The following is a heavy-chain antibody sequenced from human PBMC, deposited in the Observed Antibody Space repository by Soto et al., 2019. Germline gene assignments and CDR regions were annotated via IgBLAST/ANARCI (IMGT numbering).Heavy chain of an antibody. CDR3: VRGHESSGWYYFDY. D-gene: IGHD6-19*01. CDR1: GYSFTTHY. J-gene: IGHJ4*02. Sequence: QVQLVQSGAEVKQPGASVTLSCKASGYSFTTHYMHWVRQAPGQGLEWLGIINPSGDTTSYAQKFQGRVTLTRDSSTNTLYMQVSSLRSEDTAVYYCVRGHESSGWYYFDYWGQGTLVTVSS. CDR2: INPSGDTT. V-gene: IGHV1-46*01.